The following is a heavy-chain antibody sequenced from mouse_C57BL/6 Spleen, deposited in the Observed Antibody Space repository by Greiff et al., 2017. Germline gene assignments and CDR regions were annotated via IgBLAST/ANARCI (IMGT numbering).Heavy chain of an antibody. CDR3: ARAPELLPFDY. J-gene: IGHJ2*01. V-gene: IGHV1-26*01. CDR2: INPNNGGT. CDR1: GYTFTDYY. D-gene: IGHD1-1*01. Sequence: EVQLQQSGPELVKPGASVKISCKASGYTFTDYYMNWVKQSHGKSLEWIGDINPNNGGTSYNQKFKGKATLTVDKSSSTAYMELRSLTSEDSAVYYCARAPELLPFDYWGQGTTLTVSS.